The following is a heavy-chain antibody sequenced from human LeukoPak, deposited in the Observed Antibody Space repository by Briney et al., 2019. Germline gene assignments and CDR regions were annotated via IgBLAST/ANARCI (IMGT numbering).Heavy chain of an antibody. D-gene: IGHD1/OR15-1a*01. CDR2: INPTSGAT. CDR3: AREFRTTTWSFDAFDL. CDR1: GYTFTDYY. V-gene: IGHV1-2*02. J-gene: IGHJ3*01. Sequence: GASVKVFCKASGYTFTDYYMHWVRQAPGQGLDWVGWINPTSGATNYAQKFQGRVTMTRDTSNNTSYMELSRLRSDDTAVYYCAREFRTTTWSFDAFDLWGQGTMVTVSS.